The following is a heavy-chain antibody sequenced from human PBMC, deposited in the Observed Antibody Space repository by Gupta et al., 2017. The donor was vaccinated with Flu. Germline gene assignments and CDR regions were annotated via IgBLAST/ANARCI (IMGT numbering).Heavy chain of an antibody. CDR3: SISGGAGSGYPDY. D-gene: IGHD3-3*01. Sequence: FDISWVRQAPGQGLVGIGWISVNAGGKQYVQSFHGRATMTTDTALTQDQTSLTTPSSGDKDVYYCSISGGAGSGYPDYWGQGTLVTVSS. V-gene: IGHV1-18*01. CDR2: ISVNAGGK. J-gene: IGHJ4*02. CDR1: FD.